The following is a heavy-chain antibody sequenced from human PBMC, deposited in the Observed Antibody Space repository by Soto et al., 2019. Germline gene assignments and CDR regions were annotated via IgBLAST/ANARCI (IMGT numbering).Heavy chain of an antibody. CDR3: ARDCSSGCYYYCMDV. Sequence: PGGSLRLSCAASGFAFSNYWMTWVRQVPGKGLEWVANINQDGSEKYYVDSVKGRFTISRDNAKNSLYLQMNSLRAEDAAVYYCARDCSSGCYYYCMDVWGQGTTVTVSS. CDR1: GFAFSNYW. J-gene: IGHJ6*02. D-gene: IGHD6-19*01. CDR2: INQDGSEK. V-gene: IGHV3-7*03.